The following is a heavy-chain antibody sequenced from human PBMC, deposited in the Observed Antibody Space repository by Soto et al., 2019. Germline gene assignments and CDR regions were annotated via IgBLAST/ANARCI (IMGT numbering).Heavy chain of an antibody. CDR1: GGSFSGYY. V-gene: IGHV4-34*01. CDR3: ARGGQQLVLGY. Sequence: PSETLSLTCAVYGGSFSGYYWSWIRQPPGKGLEWMGEINHSGSTNYNPSLKSRVTISVDKSKNQFSLKLSSVTAADTAVYYCARGGQQLVLGYWGQGTLVTVSS. J-gene: IGHJ4*02. D-gene: IGHD6-13*01. CDR2: INHSGST.